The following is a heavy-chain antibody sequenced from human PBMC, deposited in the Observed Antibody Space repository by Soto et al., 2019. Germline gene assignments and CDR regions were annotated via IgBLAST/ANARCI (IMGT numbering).Heavy chain of an antibody. D-gene: IGHD3-3*01. CDR2: ISYDGSNK. V-gene: IGHV3-30-3*01. CDR1: GFTFSSYA. Sequence: PGGSLRLSCAASGFTFSSYAMHWVRQAPGKGLEWVAVISYDGSNKYYADSVKGRFTISRDNSKNTLYLQMNSLRAEDTAVYYCAREGNYDFWSGYYKSPGALDYWGQGT. CDR3: AREGNYDFWSGYYKSPGALDY. J-gene: IGHJ4*02.